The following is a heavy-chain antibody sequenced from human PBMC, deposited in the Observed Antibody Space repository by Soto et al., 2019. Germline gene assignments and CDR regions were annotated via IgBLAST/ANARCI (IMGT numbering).Heavy chain of an antibody. Sequence: QVQLVQSGAEVKRPGASVKVSCKASGYTFTSYAMHWVRQAPGQRLEWMGWINTAKDNTKYSQKFQGRVTITRDTCASIVYMEVGSLPSEDTAVYYCARGSSWSYFDYWGQGTLVTVSS. CDR3: ARGSSWSYFDY. CDR1: GYTFTSYA. CDR2: INTAKDNT. J-gene: IGHJ4*02. D-gene: IGHD6-13*01. V-gene: IGHV1-3*04.